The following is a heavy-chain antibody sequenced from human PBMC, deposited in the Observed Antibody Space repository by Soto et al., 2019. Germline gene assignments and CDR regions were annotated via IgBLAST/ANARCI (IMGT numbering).Heavy chain of an antibody. CDR2: INHSGST. CDR1: GGSFSGYY. Sequence: PSETLSLTCAVYGGSFSGYYWSWIRQPPEKGLEWIGEINHSGSTNYNPSLKSRVTISVDTSKNQFSLKLSSVTAADTAVYYCASLRPYYYGSGTNWFDPWGQGTLVTVSS. V-gene: IGHV4-34*01. CDR3: ASLRPYYYGSGTNWFDP. J-gene: IGHJ5*02. D-gene: IGHD3-10*01.